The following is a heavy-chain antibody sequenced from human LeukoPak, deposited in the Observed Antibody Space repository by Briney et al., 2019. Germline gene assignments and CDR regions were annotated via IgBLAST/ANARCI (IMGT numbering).Heavy chain of an antibody. CDR3: ARSKDFPFFDA. CDR1: RDTFSSYA. V-gene: IGHV1-3*01. D-gene: IGHD5/OR15-5a*01. Sequence: ASVKLSCKASRDTFSSYAIYWVRQAPGQRLEWMAWIIAANGKTKYSRKFQGRVSITTDTSARTAYMGLRSLGSEDTAIYYCARSKDFPFFDAWGQGTLVTVSS. J-gene: IGHJ4*02. CDR2: IIAANGKT.